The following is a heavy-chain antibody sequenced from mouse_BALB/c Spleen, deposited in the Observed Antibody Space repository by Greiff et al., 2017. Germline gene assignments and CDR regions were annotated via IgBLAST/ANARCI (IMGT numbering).Heavy chain of an antibody. D-gene: IGHD2-3*01. CDR3: TGGSDGYNVD. J-gene: IGHJ3*01. Sequence: QVQLQQSGAELVRPGASVKLSCKASGYTFTSYWINWVKQRPGQGLEWIGNIYPSDSYTNYNQKFKDKATLTVDKSSSTAYMQLSSPTSEDAAVYYGTGGSDGYNVDWGQGTLVTVSA. CDR1: GYTFTSYW. CDR2: IYPSDSYT. V-gene: IGHV1-69*02.